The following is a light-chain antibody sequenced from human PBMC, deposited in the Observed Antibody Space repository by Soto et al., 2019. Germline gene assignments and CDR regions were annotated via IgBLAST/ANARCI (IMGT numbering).Light chain of an antibody. CDR3: QQLSNWPRR. V-gene: IGKV3-11*01. Sequence: EIVLTQSPATLSLSPGERATLSCRASQSVSSYLAWYQQKPGQAPRLLIYDASNRATGIPARFSGSGSGTDFTLTISSPEPEVFAVYYCQQLSNWPRRFGQGPRVDVK. CDR2: DAS. J-gene: IGKJ1*01. CDR1: QSVSSY.